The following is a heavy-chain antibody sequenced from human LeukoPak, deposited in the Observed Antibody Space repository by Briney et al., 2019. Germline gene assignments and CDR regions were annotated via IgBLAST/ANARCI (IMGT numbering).Heavy chain of an antibody. Sequence: GGSLRLSCAASGFTFSSYALSWVRQAPGEGLEWVSGITDSGTGTYYADSVKGRFTISRDNSKNTLYLQMNSLRAEDTAVYYCAKRVVATFDYWGQGTLVTVSS. V-gene: IGHV3-23*01. CDR3: AKRVVATFDY. CDR1: GFTFSSYA. J-gene: IGHJ4*02. CDR2: ITDSGTGT. D-gene: IGHD2-15*01.